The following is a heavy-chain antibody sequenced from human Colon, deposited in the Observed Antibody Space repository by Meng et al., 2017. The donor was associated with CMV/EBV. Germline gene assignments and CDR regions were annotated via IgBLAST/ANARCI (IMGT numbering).Heavy chain of an antibody. D-gene: IGHD6-6*01. CDR1: GLRFSSFW. J-gene: IGHJ4*02. V-gene: IGHV3-7*01. Sequence: GGSLRLSCAASGLRFSSFWMSWVRQAPGGGLEWVAKIKQDGSESWYVDSVKGRFTISRDNAKNSLYLQMNSLRVEDTAVYYCARARVHSSASDFDYWGRGTLVTVSS. CDR2: IKQDGSES. CDR3: ARARVHSSASDFDY.